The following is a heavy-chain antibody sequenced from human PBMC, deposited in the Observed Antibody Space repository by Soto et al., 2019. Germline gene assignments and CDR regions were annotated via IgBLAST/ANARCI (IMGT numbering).Heavy chain of an antibody. V-gene: IGHV5-51*01. J-gene: IGHJ4*02. CDR2: INPGDSET. Sequence: XESLKVSWQTSGYSFINYWIGLVRQMPGKGLEWMAIINPGDSETRYSPSFQGQVTISADKSISTAYLQWNSLKASDTAMYYCARPPNNYVAYWGQGTLVTVSS. CDR3: ARPPNNYVAY. CDR1: GYSFINYW.